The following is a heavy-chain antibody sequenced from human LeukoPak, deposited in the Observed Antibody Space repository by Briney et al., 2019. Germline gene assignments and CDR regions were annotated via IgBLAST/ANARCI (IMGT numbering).Heavy chain of an antibody. V-gene: IGHV4-59*12. CDR3: ARDGPGIAVAGNPGGERSSY. D-gene: IGHD6-19*01. J-gene: IGHJ4*02. CDR1: GGSISSYY. CDR2: IYYSGST. Sequence: SETLSLTCTVSGGSISSYYWSWIRQPPGKGLEWIGYIYYSGSTNYNPSLKSRVTISVDKSKTQFSLKLSSVTAADTAVYYCARDGPGIAVAGNPGGERSSYWGQGTLVTVSS.